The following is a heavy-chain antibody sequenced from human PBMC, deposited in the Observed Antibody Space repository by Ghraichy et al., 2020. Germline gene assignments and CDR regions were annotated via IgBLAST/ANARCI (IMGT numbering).Heavy chain of an antibody. J-gene: IGHJ4*02. CDR2: IYYSGST. V-gene: IGHV4-39*01. D-gene: IGHD3-22*01. CDR1: GGSISSSSYY. CDR3: RTSITMIVVAQAPPYYFDY. Sequence: SQTLSLTCTVSGGSISSSSYYWGWIRQPPGKGLEWIGSIYYSGSTYYNPSLKSRVTISVDTSKNQFSLKLSSVTAADTAVYYCRTSITMIVVAQAPPYYFDYWGQGTLVTVSS.